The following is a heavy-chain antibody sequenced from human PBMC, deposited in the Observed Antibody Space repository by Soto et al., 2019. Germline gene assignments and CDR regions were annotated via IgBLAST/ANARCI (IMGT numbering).Heavy chain of an antibody. CDR3: AKVSVVVLAAGDWFDP. V-gene: IGHV3-23*01. CDR1: GFTFRTYA. D-gene: IGHD2-15*01. Sequence: EVQLLESGGGLVQPGGSLRLTCAASGFTFRTYAMHWVRQAPGKGLEWVSGISNSGGTTDNADFVKGRFSISRDNSKNTVYLQMNSLRGDDTALYYCAKVSVVVLAAGDWFDPWGQGTLVTVSS. J-gene: IGHJ5*02. CDR2: ISNSGGTT.